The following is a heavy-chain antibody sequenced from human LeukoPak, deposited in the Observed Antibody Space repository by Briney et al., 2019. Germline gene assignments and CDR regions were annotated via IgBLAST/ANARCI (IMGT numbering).Heavy chain of an antibody. V-gene: IGHV1-2*02. CDR2: INPNSGGT. CDR1: GYTFTGYY. D-gene: IGHD3-22*01. J-gene: IGHJ5*02. CDR3: ARDRGIVVGAKNWFDP. Sequence: ASVKVSCKASGYTFTGYYMHWVRQAPGQGLEWMGWINPNSGGTNYAQKFQGRVTMTRDTSISTAYMELSRLRSDDTAVYYCARDRGIVVGAKNWFDPWGQGTLVTVSS.